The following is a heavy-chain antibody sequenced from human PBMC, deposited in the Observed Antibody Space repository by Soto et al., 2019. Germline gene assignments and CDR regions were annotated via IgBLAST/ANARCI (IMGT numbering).Heavy chain of an antibody. CDR3: AKGGNLVGAALDFGY. V-gene: IGHV3-21*01. CDR2: INSAGSYI. D-gene: IGHD1-26*01. Sequence: GGSVRLSCGASGFNFSGSSMNWVRQAPGKGLEWVSSINSAGSYIYYANSVRGRFTISRDNPKNSLSLQMNNLRAEDAALYYCAKGGNLVGAALDFGYWGQGTLVTVSS. CDR1: GFNFSGSS. J-gene: IGHJ4*02.